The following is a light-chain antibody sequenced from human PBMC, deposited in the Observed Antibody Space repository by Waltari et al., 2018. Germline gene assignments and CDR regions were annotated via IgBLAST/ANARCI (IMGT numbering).Light chain of an antibody. CDR1: SSNIGAGSD. CDR2: GDS. Sequence: QSVLTQPPSVSGAPGQRVTISCTGSSSNIGAGSDVHWYQQLPGTAPKLLIYGDSNRPSGVPDRFSGSKSGTSASLAITGLQAEDEADYYCQSYDSSPYVVFGGGTKLTVL. J-gene: IGLJ2*01. V-gene: IGLV1-40*01. CDR3: QSYDSSPYVV.